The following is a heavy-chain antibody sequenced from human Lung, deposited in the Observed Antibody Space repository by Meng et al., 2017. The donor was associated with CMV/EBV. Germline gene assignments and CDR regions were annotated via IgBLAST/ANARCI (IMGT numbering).Heavy chain of an antibody. Sequence: GGSLRLSCEASGFIVSSTYMSWVRQAPGKGLEWVSVIYSGGTTFKANSVKGRFTISRDNSKNTLFLQMNRLRAEDTAVYYCARSILSNSFDAFDIWGQGTMVXVSS. CDR3: ARSILSNSFDAFDI. V-gene: IGHV3-53*01. CDR1: GFIVSSTY. CDR2: IYSGGTT. J-gene: IGHJ3*02. D-gene: IGHD2/OR15-2a*01.